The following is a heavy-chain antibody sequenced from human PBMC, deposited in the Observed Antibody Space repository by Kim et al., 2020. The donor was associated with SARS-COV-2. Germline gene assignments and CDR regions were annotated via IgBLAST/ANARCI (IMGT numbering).Heavy chain of an antibody. CDR1: GYTFTDYY. CDR3: ARDGGEAPRSYLDP. V-gene: IGHV1-46*01. D-gene: IGHD3-16*01. CDR2: ITPSDGDP. J-gene: IGHJ5*02. Sequence: ASVKVSCKTSGYTFTDYYIHWVRQAPGQGLEWMGMITPSDGDPTYVPRFRGRVTMTRDTSSTTVYMELKTLTSDDTAVYFCARDGGEAPRSYLDPWGQGT.